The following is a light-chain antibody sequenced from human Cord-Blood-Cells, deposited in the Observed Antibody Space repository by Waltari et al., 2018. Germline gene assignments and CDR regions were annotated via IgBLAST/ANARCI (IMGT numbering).Light chain of an antibody. Sequence: QSVLTQPPSASGTPGQRVTISCSGSSSNIGSNYVYWYQQLPGTAPKLLIYRNRPRPARVPDRFSGSKSGTSASPAISGLRSGDEADYYCAAWDDSLSGWVFGGGTKLTVL. CDR3: AAWDDSLSGWV. CDR2: RNR. CDR1: SSNIGSNY. V-gene: IGLV1-47*01. J-gene: IGLJ3*02.